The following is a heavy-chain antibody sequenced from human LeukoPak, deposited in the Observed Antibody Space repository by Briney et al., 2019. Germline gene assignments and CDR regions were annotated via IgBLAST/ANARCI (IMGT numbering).Heavy chain of an antibody. CDR2: MNQDGSAK. Sequence: GGSLRLSCAASGFTFSDSWMSWVRQAPGKGLEWVANMNQDGSAKDYVDSVKGRFTISRDNARNSLYLQMSSLRAEDTAVYYCAAYTHWVAGDVWGQGATVTVSS. J-gene: IGHJ6*02. CDR1: GFTFSDSW. V-gene: IGHV3-7*01. CDR3: AAYTHWVAGDV. D-gene: IGHD3-16*01.